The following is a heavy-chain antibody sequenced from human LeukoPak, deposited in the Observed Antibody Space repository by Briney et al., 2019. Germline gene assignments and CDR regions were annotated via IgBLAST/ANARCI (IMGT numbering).Heavy chain of an antibody. D-gene: IGHD6-19*01. CDR2: ISSSGSTI. CDR3: ARDRSSGWYLRGWFDP. CDR1: GFTFSDYY. V-gene: IGHV3-11*04. J-gene: IGHJ5*02. Sequence: PGGSLRLSCAASGFTFSDYYMSWIRQAPGKGLEWVSYISSSGSTIYYADSVRGRFTISRDNAKNSLYLQMNSLRAEDTAVYYCARDRSSGWYLRGWFDPWGQGTLVTVSS.